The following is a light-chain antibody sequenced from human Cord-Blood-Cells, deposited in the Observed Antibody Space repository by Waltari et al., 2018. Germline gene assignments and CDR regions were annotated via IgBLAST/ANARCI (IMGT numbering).Light chain of an antibody. V-gene: IGLV2-14*01. Sequence: QSALTQPPSVSGSPGPLITISCTGTRSDVGGYNYVSWYHQHPGKRPKLLIYDVSKRPYRISDRFSGATSGNTSCRTISGLQARDGADYCCSSYTSSSTWGFGGGTKLTVL. J-gene: IGLJ3*02. CDR1: RSDVGGYNY. CDR3: SSYTSSSTWG. CDR2: DVS.